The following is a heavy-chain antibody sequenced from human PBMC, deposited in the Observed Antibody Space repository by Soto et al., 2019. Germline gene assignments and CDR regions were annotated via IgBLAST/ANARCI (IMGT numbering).Heavy chain of an antibody. CDR2: INHSGST. Sequence: PSETLSLTCAVYGGSFSDYSWTWIRQSPGKALEWIGQINHSGSTNYNPSLKSRITISVDTSKNQFSLKLSSVTAADTAVYYCVRLMYYYDSSGYYPPRYYYYYYGMDVWGQGTTVT. CDR3: VRLMYYYDSSGYYPPRYYYYYYGMDV. D-gene: IGHD3-22*01. J-gene: IGHJ6*02. V-gene: IGHV4-34*01. CDR1: GGSFSDYS.